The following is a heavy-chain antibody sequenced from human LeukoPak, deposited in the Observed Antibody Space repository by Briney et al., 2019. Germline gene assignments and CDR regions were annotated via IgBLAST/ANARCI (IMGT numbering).Heavy chain of an antibody. CDR1: GFSLSTSGMC. CDR3: ARILFDYYDSSGYLGY. D-gene: IGHD3-22*01. V-gene: IGHV2-70*11. CDR2: IDWDDDK. J-gene: IGHJ4*02. Sequence: SGPALVKATQTLTLTCTFSGFSLSTSGMCVSWIRQPPGKALEWLARIDWDDDKYYSTSLKTRLTISKDTSKNQVVLTMTNMDPVDTATYYCARILFDYYDSSGYLGYWGQGTLVTVSS.